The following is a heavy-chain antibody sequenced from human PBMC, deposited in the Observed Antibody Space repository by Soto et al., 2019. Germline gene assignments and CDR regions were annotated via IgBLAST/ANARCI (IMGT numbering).Heavy chain of an antibody. CDR3: AREVKGDTAMVTLDY. V-gene: IGHV3-11*01. CDR2: ISSSGSTI. J-gene: IGHJ4*02. CDR1: GFTFSDYY. D-gene: IGHD5-18*01. Sequence: GGSLRLSCAASGFTFSDYYMSWIRQAPGKGLEWVSYISSSGSTIYYADSVKGRFTISRDNAKNSLYLQMNSLRAEDTAVYYCAREVKGDTAMVTLDYWGQGTLVTVSS.